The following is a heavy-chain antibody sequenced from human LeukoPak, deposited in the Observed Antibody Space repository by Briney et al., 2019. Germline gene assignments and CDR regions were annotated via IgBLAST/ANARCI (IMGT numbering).Heavy chain of an antibody. CDR1: GGSISSGDYY. CDR2: IYYSGST. Sequence: PSETLSLTCTVSGGSISSGDYYWSWIRQPPGKGLEWIGYIYYSGSTYYNPSLKSRVTISVDTSKNQFSLKLSSVTAADTAVYYCARARVGYSDAFDIWGQGTMVTVSS. V-gene: IGHV4-30-4*08. D-gene: IGHD5-24*01. J-gene: IGHJ3*02. CDR3: ARARVGYSDAFDI.